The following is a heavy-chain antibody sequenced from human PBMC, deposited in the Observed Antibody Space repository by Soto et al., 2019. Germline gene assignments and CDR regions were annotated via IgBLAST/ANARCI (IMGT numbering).Heavy chain of an antibody. CDR2: VYISGST. V-gene: IGHV4-4*07. Sequence: QVQLQESGPGLVKPSETLSLTCTVSGGSISTYYWNWIRQSAGKGLEWIGRVYISGSTNYHPSLKSRVAMSVDKSNNQFSLKVTSVTAADTAVYYCARGGRDGFDIWGQGTMVTVSS. J-gene: IGHJ3*02. CDR1: GGSISTYY. CDR3: ARGGRDGFDI.